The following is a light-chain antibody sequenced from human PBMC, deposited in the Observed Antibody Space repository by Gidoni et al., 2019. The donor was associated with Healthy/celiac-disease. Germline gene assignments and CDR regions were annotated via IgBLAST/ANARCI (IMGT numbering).Light chain of an antibody. V-gene: IGLV2-14*01. CDR3: SSYTSSSTLV. Sequence: SALTQPVSVSGSPGPSITISCTGTSSDVGGYNYVSWYQQHPGKAPKLLIYEVSNRPSGVSNRFSGSKSGNTASLTISGLQAEDEADYYCSSYTSSSTLVFGGGTKLTVL. CDR1: SSDVGGYNY. CDR2: EVS. J-gene: IGLJ2*01.